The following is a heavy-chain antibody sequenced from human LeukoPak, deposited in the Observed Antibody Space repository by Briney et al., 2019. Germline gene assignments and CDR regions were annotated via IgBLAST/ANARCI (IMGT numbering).Heavy chain of an antibody. D-gene: IGHD6-13*01. Sequence: SETLSLTCAVYGGSFSGYYWSWIRQPPGKGLEWIGEINHSGSTNYNPSLKSRVTISVDTSKNQFSLKLSSATAADTAVYYCARWASSSWYIYYFDYWGQGTLVTVSS. CDR2: INHSGST. J-gene: IGHJ4*02. CDR1: GGSFSGYY. V-gene: IGHV4-34*01. CDR3: ARWASSSWYIYYFDY.